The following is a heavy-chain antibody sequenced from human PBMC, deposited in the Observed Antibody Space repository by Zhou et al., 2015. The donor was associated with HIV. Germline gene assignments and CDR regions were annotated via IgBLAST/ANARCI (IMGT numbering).Heavy chain of an antibody. Sequence: QVKVMESGGGVVQPQRSLRLSCTASGFSLSDFSINWVRQAPGKGLEWVALISSDGVNKVYLDSLKGRFTISRDKSKNTIFLQLNSLRVEDTAHYYCTRGVRRCSSTACHRVHGPFYYFMDVWGNGTMVVVSS. V-gene: IGHV3-30-3*01. CDR3: TRGVRRCSSTACHRVHGPFYYFMDV. D-gene: IGHD2-2*01. J-gene: IGHJ6*03. CDR1: GFSLSDFS. CDR2: ISSDGVNK.